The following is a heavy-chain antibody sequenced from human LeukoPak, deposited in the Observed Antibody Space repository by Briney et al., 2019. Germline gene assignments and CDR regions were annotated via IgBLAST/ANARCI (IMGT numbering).Heavy chain of an antibody. CDR3: ARESGWGGYDIGL. Sequence: GGSLSLSCAASGFTFSSYAMHWVRQAPGKGLEWVTLISYDGSSKYYADSVKGRSTISRDNSKNTLFLQMNSLRAEDTALYYCARESGWGGYDIGLWGQGTLVTVSP. V-gene: IGHV3-30-3*01. D-gene: IGHD3-16*01. CDR2: ISYDGSSK. CDR1: GFTFSSYA. J-gene: IGHJ5*02.